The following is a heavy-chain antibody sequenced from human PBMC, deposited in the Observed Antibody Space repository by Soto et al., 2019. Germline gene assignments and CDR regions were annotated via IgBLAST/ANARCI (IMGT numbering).Heavy chain of an antibody. CDR3: ARDSSRGSGWYPQYFQH. J-gene: IGHJ1*01. D-gene: IGHD6-19*01. CDR2: IYYSGST. CDR1: GGSISSYY. V-gene: IGHV4-59*12. Sequence: SETLSLTCTVSGGSISSYYWSWIRQPPGKGLEWIGYIYYSGSTNYNPSLKSRVTISVDTSKNQFSLKLSSVTAADTAVYYCARDSSRGSGWYPQYFQHWGQGTLVTSPQ.